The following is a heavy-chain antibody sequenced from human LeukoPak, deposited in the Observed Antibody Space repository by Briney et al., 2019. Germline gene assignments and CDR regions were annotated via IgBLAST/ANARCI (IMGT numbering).Heavy chain of an antibody. D-gene: IGHD3-10*01. J-gene: IGHJ3*02. Sequence: SVKVSCKASGGTFSSYAISGVPQAPGQGLEWMGGIIPILGTANYAQKFQGRVTITTDESTSTAYMELSSLRPEDTAVYYCARGGYGSGSYYYAFDIRGQGTMVTVSS. CDR1: GGTFSSYA. CDR3: ARGGYGSGSYYYAFDI. V-gene: IGHV1-69*05. CDR2: IIPILGTA.